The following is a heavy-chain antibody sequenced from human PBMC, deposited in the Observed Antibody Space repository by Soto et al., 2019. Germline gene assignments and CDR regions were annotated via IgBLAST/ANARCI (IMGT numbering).Heavy chain of an antibody. J-gene: IGHJ3*02. CDR1: GGTISTYS. CDR3: TIGSWSGEVFDI. Sequence: QVQLVQSGAEVKKPGSSVKVSCKDSGGTISTYSMFWVRQAPGQGLEWMGRIIPMLGVRNYAQRFQDRVTIIADKSTATVHMELSSLRSEDTALYYCTIGSWSGEVFDIWGQGTMVTVSS. D-gene: IGHD2-21*01. CDR2: IIPMLGVR. V-gene: IGHV1-69*02.